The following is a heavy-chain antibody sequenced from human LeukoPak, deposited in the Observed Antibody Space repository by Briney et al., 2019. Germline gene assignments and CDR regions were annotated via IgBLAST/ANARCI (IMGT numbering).Heavy chain of an antibody. V-gene: IGHV1-18*01. J-gene: IGHJ4*02. D-gene: IGHD3-9*01. CDR1: GYTFTSYG. CDR3: AREALYFDWLLPDY. CDR2: ISAYNGNT. Sequence: ASVKVSCKASGYTFTSYGISWVRQAPGQGHEWMGWISAYNGNTNYAQKLQGRVTMTTDTSTSTAYMELRSLRSDDTAVYYCAREALYFDWLLPDYWGQGTLVTVSS.